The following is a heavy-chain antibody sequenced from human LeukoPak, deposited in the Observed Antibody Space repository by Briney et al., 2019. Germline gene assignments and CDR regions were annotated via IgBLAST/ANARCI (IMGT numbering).Heavy chain of an antibody. Sequence: GDSLRLSCAASGFTFTKYWMTWVRQAPGKGLEWVGTIKQDGSDKNYMDSVKGRFTISRDNAKNSLYLQMNSLRAEDTAVYYCAKIISDWSRGAFDIWGQGTMVTVSS. V-gene: IGHV3-7*01. CDR3: AKIISDWSRGAFDI. J-gene: IGHJ3*02. CDR2: IKQDGSDK. CDR1: GFTFTKYW. D-gene: IGHD6-19*01.